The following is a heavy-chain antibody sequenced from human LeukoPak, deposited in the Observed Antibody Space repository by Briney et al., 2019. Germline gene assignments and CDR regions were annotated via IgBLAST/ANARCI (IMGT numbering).Heavy chain of an antibody. J-gene: IGHJ4*02. CDR1: GFTFSSYA. D-gene: IGHD3-22*01. CDR2: ISGSGGST. V-gene: IGHV3-23*01. CDR3: AKYDYYDSSGYYSDY. Sequence: PGGSLRLSCAASGFTFSSYAMSWVRQAPGKGLEWVSAISGSGGSTYYADSVKGRFTISRDNSKNTLYLQMNSLRAEDTAVYYCAKYDYYDSSGYYSDYWGQGTLVTVSS.